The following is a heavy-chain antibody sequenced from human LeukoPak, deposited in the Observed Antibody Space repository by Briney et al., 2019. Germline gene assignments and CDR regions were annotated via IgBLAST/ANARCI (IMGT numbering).Heavy chain of an antibody. D-gene: IGHD2-21*02. Sequence: PGGTLRLSCVASGFTFSSYGMSWVRQAPGKGLEWVSAISGSGGSTYFADSVKGRFTISRDNSKNTLYLQLNSLSAEDTAVYYCSRAARRGDYGRGWYFDLWGRGTLVTVSS. CDR1: GFTFSSYG. CDR2: ISGSGGST. V-gene: IGHV3-23*01. CDR3: SRAARRGDYGRGWYFDL. J-gene: IGHJ2*01.